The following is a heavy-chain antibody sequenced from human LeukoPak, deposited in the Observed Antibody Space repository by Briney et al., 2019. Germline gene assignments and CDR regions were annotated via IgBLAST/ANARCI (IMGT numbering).Heavy chain of an antibody. J-gene: IGHJ4*02. CDR3: AREGSATARPFVSIDY. V-gene: IGHV4-4*07. CDR1: GGSISSYY. Sequence: TSESLSLTCTVSGGSISSYYWSWLRQPAGKGLEWIGRIHASGNTAYNPSLRRRVTISVDTSCKQLSLLLSYHLAADTAVFDCAREGSATARPFVSIDYWGQGTLVTVSS. D-gene: IGHD6-6*01. CDR2: IHASGNT.